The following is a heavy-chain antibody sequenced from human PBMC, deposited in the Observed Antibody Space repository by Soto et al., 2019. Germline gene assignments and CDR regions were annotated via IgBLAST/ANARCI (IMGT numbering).Heavy chain of an antibody. CDR1: GFSLSNVRMG. J-gene: IGHJ6*02. D-gene: IGHD3-10*01. V-gene: IGHV2-26*01. Sequence: QVTLKESGPVLVKPTETLTLTCTVSGFSLSNVRMGVSWIRQPPGKALEWLAHIFSNDEKSYNTSLKSRLTISKDTSKSQVVLTMTNMDPVDTATYFCARLNVMAIENYLYAVDVWGQGTTVTVSS. CDR2: IFSNDEK. CDR3: ARLNVMAIENYLYAVDV.